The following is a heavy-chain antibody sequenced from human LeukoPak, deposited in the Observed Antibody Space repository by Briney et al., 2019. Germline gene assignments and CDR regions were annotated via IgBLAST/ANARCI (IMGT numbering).Heavy chain of an antibody. CDR2: INTNTGNP. CDR1: GYTFTSYA. CDR3: ARGPTWIQLWLHWFDP. D-gene: IGHD5-18*01. Sequence: ASVKVSCKASGYTFTSYAMNWVRQAPGQGLEWMGWINTNTGNPTYAQGFTGRFVFSLDTSVSTAYLQWSSLKASDTAMYYCARGPTWIQLWLHWFDPWGQGTLVTVSS. J-gene: IGHJ5*02. V-gene: IGHV7-4-1*02.